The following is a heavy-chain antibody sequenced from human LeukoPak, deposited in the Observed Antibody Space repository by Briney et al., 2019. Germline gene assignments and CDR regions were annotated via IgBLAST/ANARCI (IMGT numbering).Heavy chain of an antibody. V-gene: IGHV3-48*01. CDR3: ARDTPIFSFDY. D-gene: IGHD3-3*01. J-gene: IGHJ4*02. CDR1: GFTFSSYS. Sequence: GGSLRLSCAASGFTFSSYSMNWVRQAPGKGLEWLSYISSSGSTIYYADSVKGRSTISRDNAKNSLYLQMSSLRAEDTAVYYCARDTPIFSFDYWGQGTLVTVSS. CDR2: ISSSGSTI.